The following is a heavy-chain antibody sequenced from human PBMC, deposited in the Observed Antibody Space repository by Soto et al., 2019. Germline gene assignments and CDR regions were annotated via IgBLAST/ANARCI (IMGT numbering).Heavy chain of an antibody. D-gene: IGHD5-12*01. V-gene: IGHV4-30-2*01. CDR1: GGSISSGGYS. CDR2: IYHSGST. CDR3: ARGGSGYGLYPAYGMDV. J-gene: IGHJ6*02. Sequence: QLQLQESGSGLVKPSQTLSLTCAVSGGSISSGGYSWSWIRQPPGKGLEWIGYIYHSGSTYYNPSLKSRVTMSVDRSKNQFSLKLSSVTAADTAVYYCARGGSGYGLYPAYGMDVWGQGTTVTVSS.